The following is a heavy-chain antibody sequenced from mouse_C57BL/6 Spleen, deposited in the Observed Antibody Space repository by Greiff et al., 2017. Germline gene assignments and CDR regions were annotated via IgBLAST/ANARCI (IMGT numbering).Heavy chain of an antibody. CDR2: IYPGDGDT. J-gene: IGHJ2*01. CDR1: GYAFSSSW. D-gene: IGHD2-5*01. Sequence: VQLQQSGPELVKPGASVKISCKASGYAFSSSWMNWVKQRPGKGLEWIGRIYPGDGDTNYNGKFKGKATLTADKSSSTAYMQLNSLTSEDSAVYFCARWFDSNYEGYFDYWGQGTTLTVSS. V-gene: IGHV1-82*01. CDR3: ARWFDSNYEGYFDY.